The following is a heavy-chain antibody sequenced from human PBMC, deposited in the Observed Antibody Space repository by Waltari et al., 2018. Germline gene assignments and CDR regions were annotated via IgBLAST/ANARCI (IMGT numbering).Heavy chain of an antibody. V-gene: IGHV3-21*01. CDR1: GFTFSSYS. Sequence: EVQLVESGGGLVKPGGSLRLSCAASGFTFSSYSMNWVPQAPGKGLEWVSAISSSSSYIYYADSVKGRFTISRDNAKNSLYLQMNRLSAEDTAVYYCARAAAGSRGWFDPWGQGTLVTVSS. J-gene: IGHJ5*02. CDR3: ARAAAGSRGWFDP. CDR2: ISSSSSYI. D-gene: IGHD6-13*01.